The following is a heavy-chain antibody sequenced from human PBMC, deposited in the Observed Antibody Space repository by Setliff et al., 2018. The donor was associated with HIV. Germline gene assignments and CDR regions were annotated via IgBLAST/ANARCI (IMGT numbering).Heavy chain of an antibody. CDR2: IHYSGST. J-gene: IGHJ4*02. V-gene: IGHV4-59*08. CDR3: IIAYSSGWLSPMGFDS. D-gene: IGHD6-19*01. CDR1: GGAIRTYY. Sequence: SETLSLTCTVSGGAIRTYYWSWIRQPPGKGLEWIGYIHYSGSTNYSPSLKSRVTISVDTSKNQFSLKLSSVTAADTAMYYCIIAYSSGWLSPMGFDSWGQGTLVTVSS.